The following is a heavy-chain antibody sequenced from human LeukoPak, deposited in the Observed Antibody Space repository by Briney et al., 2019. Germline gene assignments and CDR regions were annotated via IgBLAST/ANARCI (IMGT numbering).Heavy chain of an antibody. CDR1: GFTFCSYI. CDR3: ARGVVLLWFGDPMGAFDI. J-gene: IGHJ3*02. V-gene: IGHV3-21*01. Sequence: PGGSLRLSCAASGFTFCSYIMNWVREAPGKGLEWVSSISSSSSYIYYADSVKGRFTISRDNAKNSLYLQMNSLRAEDTAVYYCARGVVLLWFGDPMGAFDIWGQGTMVTVSS. D-gene: IGHD3-10*01. CDR2: ISSSSSYI.